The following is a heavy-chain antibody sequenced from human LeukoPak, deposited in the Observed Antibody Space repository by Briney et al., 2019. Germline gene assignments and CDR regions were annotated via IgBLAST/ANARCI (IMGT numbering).Heavy chain of an antibody. Sequence: PGGSLRLSCAASGFTVSSTYTTWVRQAPGKGLEWVSVIYSGGNTYYADSVEGGFTISRDNSKNTVYLQMNSLRADDTAVYYCARRFNFWGQGTLVTVSS. J-gene: IGHJ5*01. V-gene: IGHV3-66*04. CDR3: ARRFNF. CDR2: IYSGGNT. CDR1: GFTVSSTY.